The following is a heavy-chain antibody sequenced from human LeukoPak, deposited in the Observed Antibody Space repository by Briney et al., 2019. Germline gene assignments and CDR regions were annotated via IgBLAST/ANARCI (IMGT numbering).Heavy chain of an antibody. CDR2: IYHSGST. CDR1: GGSISSSNW. Sequence: SETLSLTCAVSGGSISSSNWWSWVRQPPGKGLEWIGEIYHSGSTNYNPSLKSRVTISVDKSKNQFSLKLSSVTAADTAVYYCASQSGYYYDSSGYSDYWGQGTLVTVSS. J-gene: IGHJ4*02. V-gene: IGHV4-4*02. D-gene: IGHD3-22*01. CDR3: ASQSGYYYDSSGYSDY.